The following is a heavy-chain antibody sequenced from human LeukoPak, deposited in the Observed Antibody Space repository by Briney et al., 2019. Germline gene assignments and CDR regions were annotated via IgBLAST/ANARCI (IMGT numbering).Heavy chain of an antibody. J-gene: IGHJ4*02. CDR1: GGSFSGYY. CDR3: AREKYSSSTPFDY. D-gene: IGHD6-6*01. Sequence: SETLSLTCAVYGGSFSGYYWSWIRQPPGKGLEWIGEINHSGSTNYNPSLKSRVTISVDTSKNQFSLKLSSVTAADTAVYYCAREKYSSSTPFDYWGRGTLVTVSS. V-gene: IGHV4-34*01. CDR2: INHSGST.